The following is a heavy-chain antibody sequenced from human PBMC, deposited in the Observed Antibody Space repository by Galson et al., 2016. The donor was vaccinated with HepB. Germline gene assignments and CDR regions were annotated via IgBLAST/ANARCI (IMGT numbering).Heavy chain of an antibody. CDR3: ARSDVWSAGGRDY. Sequence: SLRLSCAASGFTFDRHSMSWVRQAPGKGLEWVSFVSTRGNYIYYADSVQGRFTISRDNAKNSLYLQMENLRADDTAVYYCARSDVWSAGGRDYWGQGTLVTVSS. D-gene: IGHD2-21*01. J-gene: IGHJ4*02. CDR2: VSTRGNYI. CDR1: GFTFDRHS. V-gene: IGHV3-21*01.